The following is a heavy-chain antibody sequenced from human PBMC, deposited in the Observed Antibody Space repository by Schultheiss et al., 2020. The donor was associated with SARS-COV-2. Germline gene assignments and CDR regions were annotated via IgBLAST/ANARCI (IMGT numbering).Heavy chain of an antibody. CDR3: AIPDPYALVKFDY. CDR2: INHSGST. V-gene: IGHV4-34*01. Sequence: SETLSLTCAVYGGSFSGYYWSWIRQPPGKGLEWIGEINHSGSTNYNPSLKSRVTISVDASKNQFSLKLHSVTAADTAVYYCAIPDPYALVKFDYWGQGTLVTVSS. J-gene: IGHJ4*02. D-gene: IGHD1-14*01. CDR1: GGSFSGYY.